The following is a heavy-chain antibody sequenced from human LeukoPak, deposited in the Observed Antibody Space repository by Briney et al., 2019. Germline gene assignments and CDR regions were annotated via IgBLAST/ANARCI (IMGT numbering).Heavy chain of an antibody. V-gene: IGHV3-23*01. D-gene: IGHD1-26*01. CDR3: AKRVWRGIVTPAAAFDC. Sequence: GGSLRLSSAASVFTFSSYARRWVRQTPGKGLEWVSIISSSGGSTDYADSVKGRFTISRDNPRDRLYLQMNSLRAEDTAVYYCAKRVWRGIVTPAAAFDCWGQGTLVTVSS. CDR1: VFTFSSYA. CDR2: ISSSGGST. J-gene: IGHJ4*02.